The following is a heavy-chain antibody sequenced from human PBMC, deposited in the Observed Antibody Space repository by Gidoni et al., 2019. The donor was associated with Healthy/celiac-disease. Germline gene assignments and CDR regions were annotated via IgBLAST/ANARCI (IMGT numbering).Heavy chain of an antibody. J-gene: IGHJ4*02. V-gene: IGHV3-73*01. CDR1: GFTFSGSA. Sequence: EVQLVESGGGLVQPGGSLKLSCAASGFTFSGSAMHWVRQASGKGLEWVGRIRSKANSYATAYAASVKGRFTISRDDSKNTAYLQMNSLKTEDTAVYYCTRRGSGPGGYWGQGTLVTVSS. CDR3: TRRGSGPGGY. CDR2: IRSKANSYAT. D-gene: IGHD3-10*01.